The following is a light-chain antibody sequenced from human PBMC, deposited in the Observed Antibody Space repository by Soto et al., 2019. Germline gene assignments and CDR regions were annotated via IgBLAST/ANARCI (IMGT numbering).Light chain of an antibody. V-gene: IGLV2-11*01. Sequence: QSALTQPRSVSGSPGESVTISCSGTTSDVGSYNYVSWYQQYPGKAPKVMIYDVSERPSEVPVRFSGSKSGNTASQTISGLQAEDEAEYFCCSYSRSDSLLFGGGTKLTVL. J-gene: IGLJ2*01. CDR3: CSYSRSDSLL. CDR1: TSDVGSYNY. CDR2: DVS.